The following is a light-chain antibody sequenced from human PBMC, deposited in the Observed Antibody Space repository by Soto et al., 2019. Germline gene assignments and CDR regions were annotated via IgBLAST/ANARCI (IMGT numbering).Light chain of an antibody. J-gene: IGKJ1*01. V-gene: IGKV1-27*01. CDR1: QAISNY. CDR2: GAS. CDR3: QMYNSATWT. Sequence: DIQMTQSPSALSASVGDRVTITCRASQAISNYLAWYQQRPGKVPRLLIYGASTLQSGVPSRFSGSGSGTDVTLTISGLQPEDVATYYCQMYNSATWTFGQGTKVDVK.